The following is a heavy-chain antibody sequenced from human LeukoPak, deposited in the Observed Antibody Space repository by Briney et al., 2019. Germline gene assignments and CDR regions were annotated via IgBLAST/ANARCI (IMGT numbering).Heavy chain of an antibody. CDR1: GGSFSGYY. CDR3: ARGSQDCSSTICYSVWFDP. D-gene: IGHD2-2*02. J-gene: IGHJ5*02. Sequence: SETLSLTCAVYGGSFSGYYWSWIRQPPGKGLEWIGEINHSGSTNYNPSLKSRVTISVDTSKNQFSLKLSSVTAADTAVYYCARGSQDCSSTICYSVWFDPWGQGTLVTVSS. CDR2: INHSGST. V-gene: IGHV4-34*01.